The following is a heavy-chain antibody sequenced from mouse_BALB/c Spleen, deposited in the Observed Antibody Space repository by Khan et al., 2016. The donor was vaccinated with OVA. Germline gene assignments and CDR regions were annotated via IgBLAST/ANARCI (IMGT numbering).Heavy chain of an antibody. CDR1: GYTFTDFT. J-gene: IGHJ3*01. CDR2: ISTYYGDA. V-gene: IGHV1S137*01. CDR3: ARGGGGDRFLY. Sequence: QFQLQQSGAELVRPGVSVKISCKGSGYTFTDFTMHWVKQSHAMSLEWIGVISTYYGDANYNQKFKGKATMTVDKSSNTAYMDLARLTSEDSAIYYCARGGGGDRFLYWGQGTLVTVSA.